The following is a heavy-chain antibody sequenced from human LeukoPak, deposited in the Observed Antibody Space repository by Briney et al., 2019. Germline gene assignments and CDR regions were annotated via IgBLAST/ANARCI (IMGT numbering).Heavy chain of an antibody. J-gene: IGHJ4*02. Sequence: GGSLRLSCAASGFTFTSYAMSWVRQAPGKGLEWVSAINGGGDRTNYADSVKGRFTISRDNSKDTLFLQMNSLKAEDTAVYYCAKASRQGAVASPLDYWGQGTLVTVSS. V-gene: IGHV3-23*01. D-gene: IGHD6-19*01. CDR3: AKASRQGAVASPLDY. CDR2: INGGGDRT. CDR1: GFTFTSYA.